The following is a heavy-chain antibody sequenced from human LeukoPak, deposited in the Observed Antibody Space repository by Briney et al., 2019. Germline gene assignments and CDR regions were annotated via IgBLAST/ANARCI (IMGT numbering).Heavy chain of an antibody. Sequence: PGGSLRLSCVASGFTFGKYWVSWVRQAPGKGLEWVANIKLDGSEKNYVDSVKGRFTISRDNAENSLYLQMSSLRVEDTAFYYCARDLAYSRLDYWGQGMLVTVSS. J-gene: IGHJ4*02. CDR1: GFTFGKYW. D-gene: IGHD5-18*01. V-gene: IGHV3-7*01. CDR3: ARDLAYSRLDY. CDR2: IKLDGSEK.